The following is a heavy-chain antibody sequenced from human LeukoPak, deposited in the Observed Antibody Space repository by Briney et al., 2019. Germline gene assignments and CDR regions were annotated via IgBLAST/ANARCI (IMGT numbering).Heavy chain of an antibody. CDR2: INHSGST. CDR3: ARDAGSGSYYPFDP. D-gene: IGHD3-10*01. CDR1: GGSFSGYY. V-gene: IGHV4-34*01. J-gene: IGHJ5*02. Sequence: SETLSLTCAVYGGSFSGYYWSWIRQPPGKGLEWIGEINHSGSTNYNPSLKSRVTISVDTSKNQFSLKLSSVTAADTAVYYCARDAGSGSYYPFDPWGQRTLVTVSS.